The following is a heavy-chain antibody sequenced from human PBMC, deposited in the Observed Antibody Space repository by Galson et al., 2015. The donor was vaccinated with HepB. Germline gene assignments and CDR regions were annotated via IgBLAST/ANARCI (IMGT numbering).Heavy chain of an antibody. D-gene: IGHD5-12*01. CDR3: AREGSWSMDV. Sequence: SLRLSCAVSGFTFSSYSMNWVRQAPGKGLEWVSSIGSSGSYIYYADSVKGRFTISRDNAENSLFLQMNSLRTEDTAVYYCAREGSWSMDVWGQGTTVTVS. J-gene: IGHJ6*02. CDR2: IGSSGSYI. V-gene: IGHV3-21*01. CDR1: GFTFSSYS.